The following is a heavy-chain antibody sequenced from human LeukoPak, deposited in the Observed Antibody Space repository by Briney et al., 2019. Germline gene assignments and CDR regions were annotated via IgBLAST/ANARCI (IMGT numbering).Heavy chain of an antibody. CDR2: ISYDGSKK. Sequence: GGSLRLSCTASGFTFSSYAMHWVRQAPGKGLEWVAVISYDGSKKYYADSVKGRFTISRDNSKNTLYLQMNSLRAEDTAVYYCAREVVTAIVYYFDYWGQGTLVTVSS. CDR3: AREVVTAIVYYFDY. V-gene: IGHV3-30*04. D-gene: IGHD2-21*02. CDR1: GFTFSSYA. J-gene: IGHJ4*02.